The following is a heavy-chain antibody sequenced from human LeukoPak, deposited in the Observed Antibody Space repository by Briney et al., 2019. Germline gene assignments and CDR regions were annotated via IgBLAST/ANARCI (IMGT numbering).Heavy chain of an antibody. CDR2: ISYDGSNK. J-gene: IGHJ6*02. V-gene: IGHV3-30*18. CDR1: GFTFSSYG. Sequence: PGGSLRLSCAASGFTFSSYGMHWVRQAPGKGLEWVAVISYDGSNKYYAGSVKGRFTISRDNSKNTLYLQMNSLRAEDTAVYYCAKEYSSGWWGYYYYGMDVWGQGTTDTVSS. CDR3: AKEYSSGWWGYYYYGMDV. D-gene: IGHD6-19*01.